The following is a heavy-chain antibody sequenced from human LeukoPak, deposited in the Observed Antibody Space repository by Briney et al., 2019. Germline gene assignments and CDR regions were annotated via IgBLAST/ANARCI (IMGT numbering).Heavy chain of an antibody. CDR3: ARGGVNLYCSGGSCYAAFDY. D-gene: IGHD2-15*01. CDR1: GYTFTSYG. Sequence: ASVKVSCKASGYTFTSYGISWVRQAPGQGLEWMGWISAYNGNTNYAQKLQGRVTMTTDTSTSTAYMELRSLRSDDTAVYYCARGGVNLYCSGGSCYAAFDYWGQGTLVTVSS. V-gene: IGHV1-18*01. J-gene: IGHJ4*02. CDR2: ISAYNGNT.